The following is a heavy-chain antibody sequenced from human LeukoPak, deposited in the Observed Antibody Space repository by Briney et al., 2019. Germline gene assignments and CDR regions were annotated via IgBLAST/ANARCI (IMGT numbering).Heavy chain of an antibody. J-gene: IGHJ6*02. D-gene: IGHD3-9*01. CDR3: ARDDYDILTGYLYYYGMDV. CDR1: GLTFSGYW. Sequence: GGSLRLSCAASGLTFSGYWMNWVRQAPGKGLEWVANIKPDGSEKYYVDSVKGRFTISRDNAKNSLYLQMTSLRAEDTAVYYCARDDYDILTGYLYYYGMDVWGQGTTVTVSS. V-gene: IGHV3-7*01. CDR2: IKPDGSEK.